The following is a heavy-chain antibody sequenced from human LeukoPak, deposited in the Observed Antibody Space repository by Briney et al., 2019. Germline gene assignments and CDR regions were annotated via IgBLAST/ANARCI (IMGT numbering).Heavy chain of an antibody. Sequence: GASVKVSCKASGGTFSSYAISWVRQAPGQGREWMGRIIPIFGTANYAQKFQGRVTITTDESTSTAYMELSSLRSEDTAVYYCASAYDILTGYYPFDYWGQGTLVTVSS. CDR3: ASAYDILTGYYPFDY. D-gene: IGHD3-9*01. CDR1: GGTFSSYA. J-gene: IGHJ4*02. CDR2: IIPIFGTA. V-gene: IGHV1-69*05.